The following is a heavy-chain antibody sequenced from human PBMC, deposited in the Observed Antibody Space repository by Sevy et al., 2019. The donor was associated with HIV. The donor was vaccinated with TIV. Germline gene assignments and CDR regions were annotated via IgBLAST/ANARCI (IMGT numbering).Heavy chain of an antibody. J-gene: IGHJ6*03. CDR2: FDPEDGET. CDR1: GYTLTELS. CDR3: ATTHPIKIVGATRGYYYFVDV. D-gene: IGHD1-26*01. Sequence: ASVKVSCKVSGYTLTELSMHWVRQAPGEGLEWMGCFDPEDGETIYAQTFQGRVTMTEDTSTDTAYMELSSLGSDDTAVYYCATTHPIKIVGATRGYYYFVDVWGKGSTVTVSS. V-gene: IGHV1-24*01.